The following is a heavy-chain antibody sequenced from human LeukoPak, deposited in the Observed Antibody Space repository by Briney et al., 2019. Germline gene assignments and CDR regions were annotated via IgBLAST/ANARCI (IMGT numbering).Heavy chain of an antibody. CDR1: GFTFSNYW. D-gene: IGHD3-10*01. CDR2: IKGDESEK. V-gene: IGHV3-7*01. J-gene: IGHJ3*02. CDR3: AAQYLPRRGVGGTFEI. Sequence: GGSLRLSCAASGFTFSNYWLSWVRQAPGKGLEWAANIKGDESEKYYVDSVKGRFTISRDNGKNSLYLQMNSLRAEDTAVYYCAAQYLPRRGVGGTFEIWGQGTLVTVSS.